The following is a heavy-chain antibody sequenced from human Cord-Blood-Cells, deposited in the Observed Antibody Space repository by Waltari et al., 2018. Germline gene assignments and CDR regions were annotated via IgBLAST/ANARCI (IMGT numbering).Heavy chain of an antibody. CDR2: ISYDGSNK. CDR1: GFTFSTHP. CDR3: AGGSYYFYY. D-gene: IGHD1-26*01. Sequence: QVQLVESGGGVVQPGRSLRLSCAASGFTFSTHPLHWVRQAPGKGLEWVAVISYDGSNKYYADSVKGRFTISRDNSKNTLYLQMNSLRAEDTAVYYCAGGSYYFYYWGQGTLVTVSS. V-gene: IGHV3-30-3*01. J-gene: IGHJ4*02.